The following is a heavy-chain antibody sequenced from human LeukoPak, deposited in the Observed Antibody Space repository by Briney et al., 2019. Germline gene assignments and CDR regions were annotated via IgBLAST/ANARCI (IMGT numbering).Heavy chain of an antibody. CDR2: MNPNSANT. CDR1: GYTFTSYD. D-gene: IGHD3-3*01. J-gene: IGHJ5*02. Sequence: GASVKVSCKASGYTFTSYDINWVRQATGQGLEWMGWMNPNSANTGYARKFQGRVTMTRNTSISTAYMELSSLRSEDTAVYYCARGRAYDFWSGYSQNWFDPWGQGTLVTVSS. V-gene: IGHV1-8*01. CDR3: ARGRAYDFWSGYSQNWFDP.